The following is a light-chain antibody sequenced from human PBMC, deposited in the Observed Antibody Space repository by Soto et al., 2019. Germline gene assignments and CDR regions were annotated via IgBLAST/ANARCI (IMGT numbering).Light chain of an antibody. V-gene: IGKV3-15*01. CDR1: QSVSSK. CDR3: QQYNFWPYT. Sequence: EVVMTQSAAILSVSPGERVTLSCRASQSVSSKLVWHQQQPGQAPRFLIYGASTRGTGVPDRFSGSGSGTEFTLTISSLQSEDLAIYYCQQYNFWPYTFGQGTKLDIK. CDR2: GAS. J-gene: IGKJ2*01.